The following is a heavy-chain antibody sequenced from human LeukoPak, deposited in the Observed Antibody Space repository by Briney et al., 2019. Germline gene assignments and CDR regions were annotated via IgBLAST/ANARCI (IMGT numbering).Heavy chain of an antibody. CDR3: ANEIRPNDY. D-gene: IGHD4-17*01. V-gene: IGHV3-23*01. CDR2: ISISGDTT. J-gene: IGHJ4*02. Sequence: GGSLRLSCGASGFTFGSHAMTWVRQAPGKGLEWVSAISISGDTTYYADAVKGRFTISRDNSKNTVYLQMNSLRAEDTAVYYCANEIRPNDYWGQGTLVTVSS. CDR1: GFTFGSHA.